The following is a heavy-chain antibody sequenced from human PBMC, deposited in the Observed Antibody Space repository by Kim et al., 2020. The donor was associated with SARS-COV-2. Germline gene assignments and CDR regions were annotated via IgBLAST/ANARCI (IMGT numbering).Heavy chain of an antibody. D-gene: IGHD3-16*01. Sequence: ASVKVSCRVSGDTFSTYGINWFRQVPGQGLEWMGWISAHNGNKVSAGSLQGRVTMITDTSATTAYMELKNLTSDDTAMYCCARDSMAGGWGGPGAWFDPWGQGTLVTVSS. J-gene: IGHJ5*02. V-gene: IGHV1-18*04. CDR2: ISAHNGNK. CDR3: ARDSMAGGWGGPGAWFDP. CDR1: GDTFSTYG.